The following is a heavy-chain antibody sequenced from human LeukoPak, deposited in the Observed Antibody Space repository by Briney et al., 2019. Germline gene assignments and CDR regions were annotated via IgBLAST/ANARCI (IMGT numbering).Heavy chain of an antibody. D-gene: IGHD3-16*02. Sequence: SVKVSCKASGYTFTGYYMHWVRQAPGQGREWIGGVIPFFGSANYAQKFQGRVTITADKSTSRAYMELSSLRSEDTAVYYCARGVVWGSYRQFYFGSWGQGTLVTVSS. J-gene: IGHJ4*02. CDR2: VIPFFGSA. CDR1: GYTFTGYY. CDR3: ARGVVWGSYRQFYFGS. V-gene: IGHV1-69*06.